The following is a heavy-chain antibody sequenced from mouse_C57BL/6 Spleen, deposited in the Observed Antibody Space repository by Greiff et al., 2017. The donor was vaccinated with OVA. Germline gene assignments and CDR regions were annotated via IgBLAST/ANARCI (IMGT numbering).Heavy chain of an antibody. J-gene: IGHJ2*01. Sequence: VKLMESGAELVKPGASVKISCKASGYAFSSYWMNWVKQRPGKGLEWIGQIYPGDGDTNYNGKFKGKATLTADKSSSTAYMQLSSLTSEDSAVYFCARSDGSSGDYWGQGTTLTVSS. V-gene: IGHV1-80*01. CDR3: ARSDGSSGDY. D-gene: IGHD1-1*01. CDR1: GYAFSSYW. CDR2: IYPGDGDT.